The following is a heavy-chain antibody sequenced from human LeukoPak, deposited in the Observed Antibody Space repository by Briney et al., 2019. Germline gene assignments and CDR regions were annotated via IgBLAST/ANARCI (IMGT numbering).Heavy chain of an antibody. Sequence: SGTLSLTCAVSGGSIISGNWWSWVRQPPGKGLEWIGEIYHSGRTNYNPSLKSRVTMSVDTSKNQFSLKLSSVTAADMAVYYCARDRYYYDSSGYLFDYWGQGTLVTVSS. CDR3: ARDRYYYDSSGYLFDY. CDR1: GGSIISGNW. CDR2: IYHSGRT. D-gene: IGHD3-22*01. J-gene: IGHJ4*02. V-gene: IGHV4-4*02.